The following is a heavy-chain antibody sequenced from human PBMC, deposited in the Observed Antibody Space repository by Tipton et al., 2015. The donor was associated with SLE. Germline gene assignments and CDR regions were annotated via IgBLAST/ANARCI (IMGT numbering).Heavy chain of an antibody. Sequence: TLSLTCTFSGGSISSNNFFWSWLRQHPGKGREWIGYIYYRGSAFYNPSLKSRVTMSVATSKNQFLMRLSSATAADTAVYYCAREVITITVSDAFDIWGQGTMVTVSS. CDR3: AREVITITVSDAFDI. V-gene: IGHV4-31*03. CDR1: GGSISSNNFF. CDR2: IYYRGSA. D-gene: IGHD2-21*01. J-gene: IGHJ3*02.